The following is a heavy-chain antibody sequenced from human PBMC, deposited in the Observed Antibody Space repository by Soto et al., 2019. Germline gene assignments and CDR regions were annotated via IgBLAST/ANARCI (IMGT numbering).Heavy chain of an antibody. V-gene: IGHV1-3*01. CDR2: MNADNGNT. CDR1: GCTFTNYA. J-gene: IGHJ4*02. CDR3: ARAASHPDY. Sequence: GSSVKVSCKASGCTFTNYAMYWVRQAPGQRLEWMGWMNADNGNTKYSQKFQGRVTITRDTSASTAYMELSSLTSEDTAVYYCARAASHPDYWGQGTLVTVSS.